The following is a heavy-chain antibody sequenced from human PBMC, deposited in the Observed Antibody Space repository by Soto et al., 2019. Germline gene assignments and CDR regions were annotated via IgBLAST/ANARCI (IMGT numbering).Heavy chain of an antibody. CDR3: ARVGSGNYYYYMDV. D-gene: IGHD3-10*01. CDR2: ISSSSSYI. V-gene: IGHV3-21*01. Sequence: GGSLRLSCAASGFTFSSYSMNWVRQAPGKGLEWVSSISSSSSYIYYADSVKGRFTISRDNAKNSLYLQMNSLRAEDTAVYYCARVGSGNYYYYMDVWGKGTTVTVSS. CDR1: GFTFSSYS. J-gene: IGHJ6*03.